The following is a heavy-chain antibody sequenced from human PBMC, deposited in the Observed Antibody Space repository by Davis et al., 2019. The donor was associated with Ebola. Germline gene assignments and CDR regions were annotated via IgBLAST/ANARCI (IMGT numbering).Heavy chain of an antibody. CDR1: GGSISSDCSY. CDR2: IYYSGST. CDR3: ARDLRYDSSGYDYYFYMDV. Sequence: PSQTLSLTCTLSGGSISSDCSYWTWIRQHPGKGREWIGYIYYSGSTYYKPSLKSRVTISLATSKNQFSLNLYSVTAADTAVYYCARDLRYDSSGYDYYFYMDVWGKGTTVTVSS. V-gene: IGHV4-31*03. J-gene: IGHJ6*03. D-gene: IGHD3-22*01.